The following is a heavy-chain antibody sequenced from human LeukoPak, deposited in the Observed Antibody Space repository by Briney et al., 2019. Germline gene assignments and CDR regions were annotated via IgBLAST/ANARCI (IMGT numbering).Heavy chain of an antibody. CDR1: GYSISSGYY. J-gene: IGHJ4*01. CDR3: XRHFGGYYYLXXX. Sequence: SETLSLTCAVSGYSISSGYYWGWIRQPPGKGLEWIGSIYHSGSTYYNPSLKSRVTISVDTSKNQFSLKLSSVTAAATAVYYCXRHFGGYYYLXXXWGXGXLVTXSS. D-gene: IGHD3-22*01. CDR2: IYHSGST. V-gene: IGHV4-38-2*01.